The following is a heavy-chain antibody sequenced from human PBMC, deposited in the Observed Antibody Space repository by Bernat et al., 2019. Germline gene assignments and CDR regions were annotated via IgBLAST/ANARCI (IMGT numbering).Heavy chain of an antibody. V-gene: IGHV6-1*01. J-gene: IGHJ4*02. CDR1: GDSVSSNTAA. CDR3: ARTRSGANGGDH. CDR2: TYYRSQWHY. D-gene: IGHD3-22*01. Sequence: QIQLQQSGPGLVKPSQTLSLTCAISGDSVSSNTAAWHWIRQSPSRGLEWLGRTYYRSQWHYDYAGSVKSRVTVNPDTTKNQFSLNLRSVTPDDTAVYYCARTRSGANGGDHWGQGTLVTVSS.